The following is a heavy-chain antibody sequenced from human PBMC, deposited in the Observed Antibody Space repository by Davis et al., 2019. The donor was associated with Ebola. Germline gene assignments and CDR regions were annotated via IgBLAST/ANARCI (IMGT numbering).Heavy chain of an antibody. CDR3: ARDRGYGDAFDI. D-gene: IGHD5-12*01. CDR1: GGSISSYY. CDR2: IYYSGST. Sequence: GSLRLSCTVSGGSISSYYWSWIRQPPGKGLEWIGYIYYSGSTNYNPSLKSRVTISVDTSTNQFSLKLSSVTAADTAVYYCARDRGYGDAFDIWGQGTMVTVSS. V-gene: IGHV4-59*01. J-gene: IGHJ3*02.